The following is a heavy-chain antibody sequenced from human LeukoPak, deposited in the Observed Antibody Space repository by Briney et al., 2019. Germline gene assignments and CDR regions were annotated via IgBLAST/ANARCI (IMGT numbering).Heavy chain of an antibody. CDR1: GGSITSGDYY. V-gene: IGHV4-39*01. Sequence: SETLSLTCTVSGGSITSGDYYWAWVRQPPGKGLEWIGSINYRGATYYNPSLKSRVTASVDTSKNQFSLNLSSVTAADTAVYYCARHGSADSSPTRTFDYWGQGTLVAVSS. CDR3: ARHGSADSSPTRTFDY. CDR2: INYRGAT. D-gene: IGHD3-22*01. J-gene: IGHJ4*02.